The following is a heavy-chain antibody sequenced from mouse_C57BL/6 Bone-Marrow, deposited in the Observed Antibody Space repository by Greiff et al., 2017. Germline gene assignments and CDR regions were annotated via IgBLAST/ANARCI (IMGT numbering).Heavy chain of an antibody. J-gene: IGHJ3*01. CDR1: GFTFSSYG. CDR3: ARPRDWFAY. CDR2: ISSGGSYT. V-gene: IGHV5-6*01. Sequence: EVHLVESGGDLVKPGGSLKLSCAASGFTFSSYGMSWVRQTPDKRLEWVATISSGGSYTYYPDSVKGRFTISRDNAKNTLYLQMSSLKSEDTAMYYCARPRDWFAYWGQGTLVTVSA.